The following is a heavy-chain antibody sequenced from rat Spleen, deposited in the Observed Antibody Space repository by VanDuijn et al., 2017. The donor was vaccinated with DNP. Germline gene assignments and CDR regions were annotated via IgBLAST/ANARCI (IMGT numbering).Heavy chain of an antibody. CDR1: GFTFSDYA. Sequence: EVQLVASGGDLVQPGRSLKLSCAASGFTFSDYAMAWVRQAPKRGLEWVATVTYDGRTTYYRDSVKGRFTISRDNAKSTLYLQMNSLRSEDMATYYCVRWNSGHFDYWGQGVMVTVSS. V-gene: IGHV5-7*01. D-gene: IGHD4-3*01. CDR2: VTYDGRTT. J-gene: IGHJ2*01. CDR3: VRWNSGHFDY.